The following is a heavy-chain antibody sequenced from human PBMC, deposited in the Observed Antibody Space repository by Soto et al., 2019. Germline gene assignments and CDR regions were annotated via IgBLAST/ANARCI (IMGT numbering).Heavy chain of an antibody. D-gene: IGHD3-16*01. CDR3: ATVLHDYGTNWVDS. CDR1: GASIRSGRYS. J-gene: IGHJ5*01. V-gene: IGHV4-30-4*01. Sequence: QVQLQESGPRLVKPSQTLSLTCSVSGASIRSGRYSWSWIRQSPGRGLEWIGYIYYTGTTHYNPAVKSRVTISLDNSKDQFSLTLTSVTAADTAIYYCATVLHDYGTNWVDSWGQGTQVTVSS. CDR2: IYYTGTT.